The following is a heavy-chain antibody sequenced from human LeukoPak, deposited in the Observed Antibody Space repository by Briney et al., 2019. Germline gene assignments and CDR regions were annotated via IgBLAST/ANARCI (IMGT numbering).Heavy chain of an antibody. CDR2: INHSGST. Sequence: SETLSLTCAVYGGSFSGYYWSWIRQPPGKGLEWIGEINHSGSTNYNPSLKSRVTISVDTSKNQFSLKLSSVTAADTAVYYCARDVVLLWFGVRYYNYYGMDVWGQGTTVTVS. J-gene: IGHJ6*02. V-gene: IGHV4-34*01. CDR1: GGSFSGYY. D-gene: IGHD3-10*01. CDR3: ARDVVLLWFGVRYYNYYGMDV.